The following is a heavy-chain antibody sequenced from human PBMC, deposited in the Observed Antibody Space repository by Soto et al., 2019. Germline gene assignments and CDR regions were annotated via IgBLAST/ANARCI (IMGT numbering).Heavy chain of an antibody. V-gene: IGHV4-4*02. CDR3: ARLPRRYCSGGSCSHRDY. Sequence: SETLSLTCGVSGGTVASSHWWSWVRQSPGRGLEWIGNVYHTGDTNFNPSLQSRVTFSVDKSNNQFSLRLTSVTAADTAVYFCARLPRRYCSGGSCSHRDYWGQGTLVTVSS. J-gene: IGHJ4*02. CDR2: VYHTGDT. D-gene: IGHD2-15*01. CDR1: GGTVASSHW.